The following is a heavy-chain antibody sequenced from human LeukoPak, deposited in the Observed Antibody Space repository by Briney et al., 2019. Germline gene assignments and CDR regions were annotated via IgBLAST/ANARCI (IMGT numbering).Heavy chain of an antibody. CDR2: INHSGST. J-gene: IGHJ4*02. D-gene: IGHD3-3*02. CDR3: ARGHLYY. CDR1: GGSVSSGSYY. Sequence: SETLSLTCTVSGGSVSSGSYYWSWIRQPPGKGLEWIGEINHSGSTNYNPSLKSRVTISVDTSKNQFSLKLSSVAAADTAVYYCARGHLYYWGQGTLVTVSS. V-gene: IGHV4-39*07.